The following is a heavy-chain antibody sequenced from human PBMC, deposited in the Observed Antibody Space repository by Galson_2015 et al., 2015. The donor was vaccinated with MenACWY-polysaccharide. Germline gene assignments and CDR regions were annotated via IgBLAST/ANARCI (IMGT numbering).Heavy chain of an antibody. D-gene: IGHD2/OR15-2a*01. CDR3: ARDTYSVEYYSDL. V-gene: IGHV3-30*03. CDR1: GFTFSKYS. CDR2: ISYDGNRP. J-gene: IGHJ1*01. Sequence: SLRLSCAASGFTFSKYSMHWVRQPPGKCLEWVALISYDGNRPYYADSVKGRFTISRDNSKNTVYLQMDSLRAEDSAVYFCARDTYSVEYYSDLRVQGTLVAVS.